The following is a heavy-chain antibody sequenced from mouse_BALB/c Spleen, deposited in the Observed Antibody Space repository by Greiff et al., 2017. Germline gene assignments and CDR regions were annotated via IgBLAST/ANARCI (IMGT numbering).Heavy chain of an antibody. CDR1: GYAFSSSW. CDR3: ARGYGSNPGDAMDY. Sequence: VQLQQSGPELVKPGASVKISCKASGYAFSSSWMNWVKQRPGQGLEWIGRIYPGDGDTNYNGKFKGKATLTADKSSSTAYMQLSSLTSVDSAVYFCARGYGSNPGDAMDYWGQGTSVTVSS. V-gene: IGHV1-82*01. D-gene: IGHD1-1*01. J-gene: IGHJ4*01. CDR2: IYPGDGDT.